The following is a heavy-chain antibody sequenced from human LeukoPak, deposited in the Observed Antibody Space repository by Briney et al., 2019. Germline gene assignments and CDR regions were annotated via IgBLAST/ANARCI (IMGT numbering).Heavy chain of an antibody. D-gene: IGHD5-18*01. CDR3: ARDIVMVTYWFDP. V-gene: IGHV1-2*02. CDR1: AYTFTGYY. CDR2: INPNSGGT. J-gene: IGHJ5*02. Sequence: GASVKVSCKASAYTFTGYYMHWVRQAPGQGLEWMGWINPNSGGTNYAQKFQGRVTMTRDTSISTAYMELSRLRSDDTAVYYCARDIVMVTYWFDPWGQGTLITVSS.